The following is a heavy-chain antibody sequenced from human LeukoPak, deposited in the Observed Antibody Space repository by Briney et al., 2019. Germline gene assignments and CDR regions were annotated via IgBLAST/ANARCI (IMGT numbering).Heavy chain of an antibody. D-gene: IGHD2-2*02. Sequence: ASVKVSCTASGGTFSNYAISWVRQAPGQGLEWMGGIIPILDTTNHAQKFQGRVTITAGKSTSTAYMELSSLRSEDTAVYYCARWRHTLARRWFDPWGQGTLVTVSS. CDR1: GGTFSNYA. CDR3: ARWRHTLARRWFDP. J-gene: IGHJ5*02. V-gene: IGHV1-69*06. CDR2: IIPILDTT.